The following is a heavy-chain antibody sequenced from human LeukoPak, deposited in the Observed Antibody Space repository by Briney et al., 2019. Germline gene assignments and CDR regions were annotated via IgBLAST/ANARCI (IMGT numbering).Heavy chain of an antibody. CDR3: ARDPVNCGGDCYQA. D-gene: IGHD2-21*02. CDR1: GFTFSGFE. J-gene: IGHJ5*02. CDR2: ISSSGSTR. Sequence: PGGSLRLSCAASGFTFSGFEMNWVRQAPGKGLEWVSYISSSGSTRYYADSVEGRFTVSRYNAKNSLYLQMNSLRAEDTAVYYCARDPVNCGGDCYQAWGQGTLVTVSS. V-gene: IGHV3-48*03.